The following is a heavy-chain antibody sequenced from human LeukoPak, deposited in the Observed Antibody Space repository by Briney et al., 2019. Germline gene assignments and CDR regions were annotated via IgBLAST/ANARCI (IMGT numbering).Heavy chain of an antibody. CDR2: ITDSGRI. CDR3: ARGQGGSGSYYKR. Sequence: SETLSLTCTVSGGSISINYWTWIRQTPGNGLEWIAYITDSGRIKCNPSLESRVTISKDMSKNQFSLKLSSVTAADTAVYYCARGQGGSGSYYKRWGQGTLVTVSS. V-gene: IGHV4-59*12. J-gene: IGHJ4*02. CDR1: GGSISINY. D-gene: IGHD3-10*01.